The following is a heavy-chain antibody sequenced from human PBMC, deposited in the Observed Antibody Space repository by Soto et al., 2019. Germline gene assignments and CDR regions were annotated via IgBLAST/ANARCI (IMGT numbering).Heavy chain of an antibody. CDR1: GFTFSSYG. CDR2: ISYDGSNK. CDR3: AKDRDSGYDYYGMDV. V-gene: IGHV3-30*18. J-gene: IGHJ6*02. D-gene: IGHD1-26*01. Sequence: QVQLVESGGGVVQPGRSLRLSCAASGFTFSSYGMHWVRQAPGKGLEWVAVISYDGSNKYYADSVKGRFTISRDNSKNTLYLQMNSLRAEDTAVYYCAKDRDSGYDYYGMDVWGQGTTVTVSS.